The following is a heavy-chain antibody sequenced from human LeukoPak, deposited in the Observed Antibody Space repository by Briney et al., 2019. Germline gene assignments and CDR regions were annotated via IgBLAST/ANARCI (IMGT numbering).Heavy chain of an antibody. V-gene: IGHV3-23*01. Sequence: GGSLRLSCAASGFSFYNYATTWVRQAPGKGLEWVSSLSSSGAGTYYADSVKGRFTISRDNSKNTLFLQMNSLRAEDTAIYYCAKDPRFGKTNSYYLDYWAREPWSPSPQ. CDR3: AKDPRFGKTNSYYLDY. D-gene: IGHD3-3*01. CDR1: GFSFYNYA. CDR2: LSSSGAGT. J-gene: IGHJ4*02.